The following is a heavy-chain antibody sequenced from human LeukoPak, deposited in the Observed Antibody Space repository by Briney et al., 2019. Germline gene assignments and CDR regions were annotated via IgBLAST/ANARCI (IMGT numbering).Heavy chain of an antibody. CDR2: IKQDGSEK. CDR1: GFTFSSYW. Sequence: GGSLRLSCAASGFTFSSYWMSWVRQAPGKGLEWVANIKQDGSEKYYVDSVKGRFTISRDNAKNSLYLQMNSLRAEDTAVYYCAKVQDSSPLYGMDVWGQGTTVTVSS. D-gene: IGHD5-18*01. V-gene: IGHV3-7*03. CDR3: AKVQDSSPLYGMDV. J-gene: IGHJ6*02.